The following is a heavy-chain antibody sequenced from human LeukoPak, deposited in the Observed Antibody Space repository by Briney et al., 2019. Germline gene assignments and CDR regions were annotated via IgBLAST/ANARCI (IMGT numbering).Heavy chain of an antibody. Sequence: AASVKVSCKASGYTFTSYGISWVRQAPGQGLEWMGGIIPIFGTANYAQKFQGRVTITADESTSTAYMELSSLRSEDTAVYYCARDLGWELTGVVRNWFDPWGQGTLVTVSS. D-gene: IGHD1-26*01. CDR2: IIPIFGTA. CDR1: GYTFTSYG. J-gene: IGHJ5*02. V-gene: IGHV1-69*13. CDR3: ARDLGWELTGVVRNWFDP.